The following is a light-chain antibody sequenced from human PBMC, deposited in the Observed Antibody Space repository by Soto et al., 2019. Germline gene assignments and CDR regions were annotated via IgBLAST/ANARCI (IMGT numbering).Light chain of an antibody. CDR1: QTISSW. Sequence: DIQMTQSPSTLSGSVGDRVTITCRASQTISSWLAWYQQKPGKAPKLLIYKASTLKSGVPSRFSGSGSGTEFALTIRSLQPDDFATYYCQHYNSYSEALGQGTKVEL. V-gene: IGKV1-5*03. CDR2: KAS. CDR3: QHYNSYSEA. J-gene: IGKJ1*01.